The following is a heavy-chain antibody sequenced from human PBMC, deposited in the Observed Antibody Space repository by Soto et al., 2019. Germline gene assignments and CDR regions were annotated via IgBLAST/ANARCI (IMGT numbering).Heavy chain of an antibody. J-gene: IGHJ6*02. V-gene: IGHV4-31*03. CDR1: GGSISSGGYY. Sequence: QVQLQESGPGLVKPSQTLSLTCTVSGGSISSGGYYWSWIRQHPGKGLEWIGYTYYSGSTYYNPSLKSRVTISVDTSKNQFSLKLRSVTAADTAVYYCARDYYGSGSYYNASPETRPYSYGMDVWGQGTTVTVSS. CDR2: TYYSGST. D-gene: IGHD3-10*01. CDR3: ARDYYGSGSYYNASPETRPYSYGMDV.